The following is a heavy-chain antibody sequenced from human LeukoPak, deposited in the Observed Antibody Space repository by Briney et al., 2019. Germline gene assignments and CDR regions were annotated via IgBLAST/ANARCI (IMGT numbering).Heavy chain of an antibody. CDR3: AKGSGSPLDSGFDY. J-gene: IGHJ4*02. CDR1: GFTFDDYA. Sequence: PGGSLRLSCAASGFTFDDYAMHWVRQAPGKGLEWVSGISWNSGSIGYADSVKGRFTISRDNAKNSLYLQMNSLRAEDTALYYCAKGSGSPLDSGFDYWGQGTLVTVSS. D-gene: IGHD3-10*01. CDR2: ISWNSGSI. V-gene: IGHV3-9*01.